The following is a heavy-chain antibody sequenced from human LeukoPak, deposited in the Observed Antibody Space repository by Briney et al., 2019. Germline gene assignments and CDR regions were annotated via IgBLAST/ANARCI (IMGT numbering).Heavy chain of an antibody. Sequence: SETLSLTCTVSGGSISSYYWSWIRQPPGKGLEWIGYIYYSGSTNYNPSLKSRVTISVDTSKNQFSLKLSSVAAADTAVYYCARSTGIAAAGNFDYWGQGTLVTVSS. J-gene: IGHJ4*02. CDR3: ARSTGIAAAGNFDY. CDR2: IYYSGST. D-gene: IGHD6-13*01. V-gene: IGHV4-59*01. CDR1: GGSISSYY.